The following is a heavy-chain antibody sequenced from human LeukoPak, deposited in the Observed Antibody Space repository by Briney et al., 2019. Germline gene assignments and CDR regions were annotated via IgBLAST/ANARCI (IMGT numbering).Heavy chain of an antibody. CDR3: ASVDYSSSWYYYFDY. CDR1: GGSISSYY. CDR2: IYYSGST. J-gene: IGHJ4*02. V-gene: IGHV4-39*01. Sequence: SETLSLTCTVSGGSISSYYWGWIRQPPGKGLEWIGSIYYSGSTYYNPSLKSRVTISVDTSKNQFSLKLSSVTAADTAVYYCASVDYSSSWYYYFDYWGQGTLVTVSS. D-gene: IGHD6-13*01.